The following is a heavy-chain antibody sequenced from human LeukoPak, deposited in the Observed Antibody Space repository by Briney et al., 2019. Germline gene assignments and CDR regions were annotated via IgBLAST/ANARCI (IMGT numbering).Heavy chain of an antibody. D-gene: IGHD1/OR15-1a*01. J-gene: IGHJ4*02. CDR1: GYSFNTYW. CDR2: IYPGDSDT. CDR3: ATSESQTRFDY. Sequence: GESLKISCKGSGYSFNTYWIGWVRQMPGKGLEWMGIIYPGDSDTKYSPSFQGQVTISADKSISTAYLQWSSLKASDTAMYYCATSESQTRFDYWGQGTLVTVSS. V-gene: IGHV5-51*01.